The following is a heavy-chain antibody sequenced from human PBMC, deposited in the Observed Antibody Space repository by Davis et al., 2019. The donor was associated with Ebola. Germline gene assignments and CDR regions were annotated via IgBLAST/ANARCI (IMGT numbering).Heavy chain of an antibody. CDR1: GASIGNNE. D-gene: IGHD3-16*01. Sequence: PSETLSLTCRVSGASIGNNEWSWVRQSAARGLEWIGRISASGRATYSPSLKSRVFMSIDTPNNYFSLTLTSVVAADTAVYFCTRDLYIASPKYYYYIDVWGKGAAVTVSS. J-gene: IGHJ6*03. V-gene: IGHV4-4*07. CDR3: TRDLYIASPKYYYYIDV. CDR2: ISASGRA.